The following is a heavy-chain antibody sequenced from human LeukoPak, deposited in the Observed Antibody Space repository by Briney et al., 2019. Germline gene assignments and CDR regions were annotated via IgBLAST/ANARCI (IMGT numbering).Heavy chain of an antibody. CDR1: GFIFRSYW. CDR3: AKDRYCFGTSCYAPFDH. Sequence: GGSLRLSCAASGFIFRSYWMSWVRQAPGKGLEWVSIISGDGGSTYYADSVKGRFTISRDNSKDSLYLQMNSLRTEDTAFYYCAKDRYCFGTSCYAPFDHWGQGTLVTVSS. D-gene: IGHD2-2*01. V-gene: IGHV3-43*02. CDR2: ISGDGGST. J-gene: IGHJ4*02.